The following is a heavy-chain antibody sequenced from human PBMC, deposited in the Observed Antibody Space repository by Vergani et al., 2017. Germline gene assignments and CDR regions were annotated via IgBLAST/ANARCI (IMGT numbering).Heavy chain of an antibody. CDR3: ATGGSLRGRGYDYRVDAFDI. V-gene: IGHV4-4*07. J-gene: IGHJ3*02. Sequence: QVQLQESGPGLVKPSETLSLTCTVSGGSISSYYWSWIRQPAGKGLEWIGRIYTSGSTNYNPSLKSRVTMSVDTSKNQFSLKLSSVTAADTAVYYCATGGSLRGRGYDYRVDAFDIWGQGTMVTVSS. D-gene: IGHD5-12*01. CDR2: IYTSGST. CDR1: GGSISSYY.